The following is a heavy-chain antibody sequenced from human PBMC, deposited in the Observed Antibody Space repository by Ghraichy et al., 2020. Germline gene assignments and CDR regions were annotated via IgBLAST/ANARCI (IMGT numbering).Heavy chain of an antibody. CDR2: IHSDGSNP. CDR1: GFTFSSCG. J-gene: IGHJ4*02. D-gene: IGHD2-2*01. V-gene: IGHV3-30*02. CDR3: AKGGHTVVPPAVAHY. Sequence: LTCAASGFTFSSCGMHWLRQAPGKGLEWVAYIHSDGSNPYYTDSVKGRFTISRDNSKNTLYLQINSLRTEDTAVYYCAKGGHTVVPPAVAHYWGQGALVAVSS.